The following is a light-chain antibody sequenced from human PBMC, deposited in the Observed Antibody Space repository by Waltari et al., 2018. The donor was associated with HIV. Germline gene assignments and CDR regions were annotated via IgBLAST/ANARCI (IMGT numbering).Light chain of an antibody. J-gene: IGKJ2*01. CDR1: QNIDNW. CDR2: MTS. V-gene: IGKV1-5*03. CDR3: QQYSTHYG. Sequence: IQMTQSPSNLSASVGDAVILTCRASQNIDNWLAWYQQRPGRAPKLLMSMTSVLETGVPSRFRGSGSGTTFTLTINRLQPDDFGTYYCQQYSTHYGFGQGTRVE.